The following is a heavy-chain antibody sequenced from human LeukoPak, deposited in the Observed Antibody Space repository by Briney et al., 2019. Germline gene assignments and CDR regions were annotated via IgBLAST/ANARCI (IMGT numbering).Heavy chain of an antibody. J-gene: IGHJ4*02. CDR2: IYSGGST. Sequence: PGGSLRLSCAASGFTFDDYAMHWVRQAPGKGLEWVSVIYSGGSTYYADSVKGRFTISRDNSKNTLYLQMNSLRAEDTAVYYCARSKTQNYDSSGYLFYWGQGTLVTVSS. D-gene: IGHD3-22*01. CDR3: ARSKTQNYDSSGYLFY. V-gene: IGHV3-53*01. CDR1: GFTFDDYA.